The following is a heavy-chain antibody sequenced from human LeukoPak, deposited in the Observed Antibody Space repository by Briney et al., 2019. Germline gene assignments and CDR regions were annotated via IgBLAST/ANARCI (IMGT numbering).Heavy chain of an antibody. CDR1: GYTFTSYG. J-gene: IGHJ6*03. Sequence: ASVKVSCKXSGYTFTSYGISWVRQAPGQGLERMGWISAYNGNTNYAQKLQGRVTMTTDTSTSTAYMELRSLRSDDTAVYYCARVSRDGYNYVYYYYMDVWGKGTTVTVSS. V-gene: IGHV1-18*01. CDR2: ISAYNGNT. CDR3: ARVSRDGYNYVYYYYMDV. D-gene: IGHD5-24*01.